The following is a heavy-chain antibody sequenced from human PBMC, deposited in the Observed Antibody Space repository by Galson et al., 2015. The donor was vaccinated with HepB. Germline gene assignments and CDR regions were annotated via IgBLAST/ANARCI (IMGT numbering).Heavy chain of an antibody. Sequence: TLSLTCAVSGDSIISGGYSWNWIRQAPGKGLEWIGYTSHSGSTYYNPSLRSRVTISVDRSKNHFSLRLTSVTAADTAVYYCARAGGGYSYGYRPLYGLDVWGQGTTVTVSS. CDR1: GDSIISGGYS. CDR3: ARAGGGYSYGYRPLYGLDV. J-gene: IGHJ6*02. D-gene: IGHD5-18*01. CDR2: TSHSGST. V-gene: IGHV4-30-2*01.